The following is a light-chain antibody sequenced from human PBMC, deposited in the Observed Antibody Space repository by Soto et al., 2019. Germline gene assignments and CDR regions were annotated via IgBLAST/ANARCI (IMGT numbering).Light chain of an antibody. CDR3: QQYGSSVYT. CDR2: GAS. J-gene: IGKJ2*01. Sequence: EIVLTQSPGTLFLSPGERATLSCRASQSFSSSYLAWYQQKPGQAPRLLIYGASSRATGIPDRFSGSGSGTDFTLTISRLEPEDCAVYYCQQYGSSVYTFGQGTKLEIK. V-gene: IGKV3-20*01. CDR1: QSFSSSY.